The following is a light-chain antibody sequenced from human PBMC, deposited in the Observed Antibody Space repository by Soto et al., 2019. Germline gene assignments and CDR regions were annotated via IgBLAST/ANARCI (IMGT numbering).Light chain of an antibody. J-gene: IGLJ2*01. CDR3: QAWDSSTVV. V-gene: IGLV3-1*01. Sequence: SYELTQPPSVSVSPGQTASITCSGDKLGDKYACWYQQKPGQSPVLVIYHDSKRPSGIPERFSGSNSGNTATLTISGTQAMDEADYYCQAWDSSTVVFGGGTKLPS. CDR2: HDS. CDR1: KLGDKY.